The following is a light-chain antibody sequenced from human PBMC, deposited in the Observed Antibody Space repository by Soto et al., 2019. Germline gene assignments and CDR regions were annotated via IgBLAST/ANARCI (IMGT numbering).Light chain of an antibody. CDR1: QSVSSN. Sequence: DIVMTQSPATLPVSPGERATRSCRASQSVSSNLAWYQQKPGQAPRLLIYGASTRATGIPARFSGSGSGTEFTLTISSLQSEDFAVYYCQQYNNWPPHTFGGGTKVDIK. J-gene: IGKJ4*01. CDR2: GAS. V-gene: IGKV3-15*01. CDR3: QQYNNWPPHT.